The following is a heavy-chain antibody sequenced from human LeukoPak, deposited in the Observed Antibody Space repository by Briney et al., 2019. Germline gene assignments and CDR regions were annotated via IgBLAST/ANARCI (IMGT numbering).Heavy chain of an antibody. CDR2: IRYDGSNK. D-gene: IGHD3-10*01. CDR1: GFTFSSYG. CDR3: AREQSMVRGEED. J-gene: IGHJ4*02. Sequence: GGSLRLSCAASGFTFSSYGMHWVRQAPGKGLEWVAFIRYDGSNKYYADSVKGRFTISRDNAKNSLYLQMNSLRAEDTAVYYCAREQSMVRGEEDWGQGTLVTVSS. V-gene: IGHV3-30*02.